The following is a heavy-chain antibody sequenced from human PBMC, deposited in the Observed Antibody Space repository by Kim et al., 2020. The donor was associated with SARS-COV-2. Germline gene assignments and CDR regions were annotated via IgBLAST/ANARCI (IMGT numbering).Heavy chain of an antibody. V-gene: IGHV4-31*03. J-gene: IGHJ4*02. CDR2: IYYSGST. CDR1: GGSISSGGYY. D-gene: IGHD3-22*01. CDR3: ARGGESGYYDY. Sequence: SETLSLTCTVSGGSISSGGYYWSWIRQHPGKGLEWIGYIYYSGSTYYNPSLKSRVTISVDTSKNQFSLKLSSVTAADTAVYYCARGGESGYYDYWGQGTLVTVSS.